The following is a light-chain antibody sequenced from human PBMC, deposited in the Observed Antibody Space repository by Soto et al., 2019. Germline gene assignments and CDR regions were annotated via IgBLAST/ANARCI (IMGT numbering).Light chain of an antibody. CDR2: SAS. V-gene: IGKV1-39*01. Sequence: IHMTQSPSSLFASVGDRVTITCRASQTINNYLSWYQQKPGKPPKVLIYSASSLQSGVPSRFSGSGSGTDFTLTISSLQPEDFATYWCHQSYGFPHTFGQGTKVDIK. CDR1: QTINNY. CDR3: HQSYGFPHT. J-gene: IGKJ2*01.